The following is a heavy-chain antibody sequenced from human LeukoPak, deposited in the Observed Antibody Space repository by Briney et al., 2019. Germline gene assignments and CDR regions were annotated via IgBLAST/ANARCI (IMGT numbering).Heavy chain of an antibody. D-gene: IGHD4-17*01. Sequence: SETLSLTCSVSGYSISSGFYWGWIRQPPGKGLEWIGSIFHSGSTYYNPSLKSRVTISVDTSKNHFSLKLSSVTAADTAVYYCARGDGDYGWFDPWGQGTLVTVSS. V-gene: IGHV4-38-2*02. CDR1: GYSISSGFY. CDR3: ARGDGDYGWFDP. J-gene: IGHJ5*02. CDR2: IFHSGST.